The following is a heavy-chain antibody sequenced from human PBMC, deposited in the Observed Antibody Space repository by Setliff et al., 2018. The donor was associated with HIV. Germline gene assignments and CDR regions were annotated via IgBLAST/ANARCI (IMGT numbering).Heavy chain of an antibody. V-gene: IGHV4-4*07. Sequence: PSETLSLTCTISGGSFGVYRWSWIRQSAGRGLEWIGRIYSSETTEYKPSLKGRVAISVDTSSSQFSLRVTSVTAADTAVYFCARDRHSSGLGSYGPWGPGILVTVSS. CDR2: IYSSETT. J-gene: IGHJ1*01. CDR1: GGSFGVYR. CDR3: ARDRHSSGLGSYGP. D-gene: IGHD3-10*01.